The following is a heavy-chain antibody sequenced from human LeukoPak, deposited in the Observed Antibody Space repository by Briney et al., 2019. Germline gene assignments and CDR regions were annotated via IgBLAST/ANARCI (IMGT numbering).Heavy chain of an antibody. CDR3: ASSVPLGTMIVVDLIFDY. CDR1: GGSFSSYA. V-gene: IGHV1-69*13. D-gene: IGHD3-22*01. Sequence: ASVKVSCKASGGSFSSYAISWVRQAPGQGLEWMGGIIPIFGTANYAQKFQGRVTITADESTSTAYMELSSLRSEDTAVYYCASSVPLGTMIVVDLIFDYWGQGTLVTVSS. CDR2: IIPIFGTA. J-gene: IGHJ4*02.